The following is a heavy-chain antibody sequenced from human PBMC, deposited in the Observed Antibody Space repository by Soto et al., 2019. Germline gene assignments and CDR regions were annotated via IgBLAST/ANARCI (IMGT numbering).Heavy chain of an antibody. CDR1: GFPFSSYW. CDR2: INSDGSST. Sequence: EVQLVESGGGLVQPGGSLRLSCAASGFPFSSYWMHWVRQAPGKGLVWVSRINSDGSSTSYAASVKGRFTSSRDNAKNTLYLQMNSLRAEDTAVYYCVRTSLVVAAATREDYWGQGTLVTVSS. CDR3: VRTSLVVAAATREDY. D-gene: IGHD2-15*01. V-gene: IGHV3-74*01. J-gene: IGHJ4*02.